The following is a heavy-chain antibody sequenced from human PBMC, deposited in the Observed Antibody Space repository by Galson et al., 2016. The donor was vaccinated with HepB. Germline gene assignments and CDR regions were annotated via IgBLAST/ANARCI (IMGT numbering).Heavy chain of an antibody. J-gene: IGHJ4*02. Sequence: SLRLSCAASGFTFSSYWMHWVRQAPGKGLVWVSRISTDGSNTNYADSMRGRFTISRDDAQNSLYLQMNRLRADDTAIYYCAKGRTAAPGHRALFDYWGQGTLVTVSS. CDR2: ISTDGSNT. V-gene: IGHV3-74*01. CDR1: GFTFSSYW. CDR3: AKGRTAAPGHRALFDY. D-gene: IGHD2-2*01.